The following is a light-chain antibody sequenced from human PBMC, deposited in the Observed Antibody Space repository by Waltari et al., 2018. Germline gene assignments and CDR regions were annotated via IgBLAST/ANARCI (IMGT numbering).Light chain of an antibody. J-gene: IGLJ2*01. CDR3: CSYAGKYTFL. CDR2: EVN. V-gene: IGLV2-11*01. CDR1: INDIGTDNY. Sequence: QSALTQPRSVSGSPGQSVTISCTGTINDIGTDNYVSWCQHTPENGPKLILYEVNRRPSGVLDRFSGSKFGNTASLTISGLQPTDEADYYCCSYAGKYTFLFGGGTKVTVL.